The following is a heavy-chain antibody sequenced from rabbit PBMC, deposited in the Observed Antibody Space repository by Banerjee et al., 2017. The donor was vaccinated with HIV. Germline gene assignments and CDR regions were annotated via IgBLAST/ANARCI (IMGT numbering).Heavy chain of an antibody. V-gene: IGHV1S45*01. CDR3: ARNYDL. Sequence: QEQLVESGGGLVQPEGSLTLPCKASGFDFSSNAMCWVRQAPGMGLEWIACIYTGSGSTYYASWAKGRFTISKTSSTTVTLQMTSLTAADTATYFCARNYDLWGQGTLVTVS. D-gene: IGHD2-1*01. J-gene: IGHJ3*01. CDR1: GFDFSSNA. CDR2: IYTGSGST.